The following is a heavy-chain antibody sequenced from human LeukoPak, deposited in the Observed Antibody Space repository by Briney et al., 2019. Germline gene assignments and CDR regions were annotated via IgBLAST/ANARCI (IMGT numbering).Heavy chain of an antibody. CDR3: ARRSYDFLYYYYYMDV. J-gene: IGHJ6*03. Sequence: SETLSLTCTVSGGSISSGDYYWSWIRQPPGKGLEWIGYIYYSGSTYYNPSLKSRVTISVDTSKNQFSLKLSSVTAADTAVYYCARRSYDFLYYYYYMDVWGRGTTVTVSS. V-gene: IGHV4-30-4*08. CDR1: GGSISSGDYY. D-gene: IGHD3-3*01. CDR2: IYYSGST.